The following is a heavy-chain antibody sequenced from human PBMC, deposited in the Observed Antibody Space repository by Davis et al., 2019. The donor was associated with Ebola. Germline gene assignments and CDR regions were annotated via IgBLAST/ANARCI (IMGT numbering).Heavy chain of an antibody. J-gene: IGHJ6*02. V-gene: IGHV5-51*01. CDR2: IYPGDSDT. Sequence: GESLKISCKGSGYSFTSYWIAWVRQMPGKGLEWMGIIYPGDSDTRYSPSFQGQVTISVDKSINTAYLQWSSLKASDTAVYYCARQMGSLTSAWGQETTVTVSS. D-gene: IGHD2-8*01. CDR3: ARQMGSLTSA. CDR1: GYSFTSYW.